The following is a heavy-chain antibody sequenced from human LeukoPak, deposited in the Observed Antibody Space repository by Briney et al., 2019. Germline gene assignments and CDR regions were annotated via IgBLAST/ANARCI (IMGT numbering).Heavy chain of an antibody. V-gene: IGHV3-23*01. J-gene: IGHJ3*02. Sequence: GGSLRLSCAASGFTFSSYAMSWVRQAPGKGLEWVSAISGSGGSTYYADSVKGRFTISRDNSKNTLYLQMNSLRAEGTAVYYCAKTSSGWYDAFDIWGQGTMVTVSS. CDR3: AKTSSGWYDAFDI. CDR2: ISGSGGST. D-gene: IGHD6-19*01. CDR1: GFTFSSYA.